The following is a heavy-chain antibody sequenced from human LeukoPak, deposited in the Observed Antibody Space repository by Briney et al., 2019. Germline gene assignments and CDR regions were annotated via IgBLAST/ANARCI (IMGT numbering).Heavy chain of an antibody. Sequence: GASVKVSCKTSGYTFTNYGINWVRQATGQGLEWMGWLSPYNGKTEFAQKFQGSVTMTTDTSTTTVYMELRSLRSDDTAVYYCATAPASLGWPPPYFDYWGKGTLVTVSS. CDR3: ATAPASLGWPPPYFDY. D-gene: IGHD2-2*01. J-gene: IGHJ4*02. CDR1: GYTFTNYG. CDR2: LSPYNGKT. V-gene: IGHV1-18*01.